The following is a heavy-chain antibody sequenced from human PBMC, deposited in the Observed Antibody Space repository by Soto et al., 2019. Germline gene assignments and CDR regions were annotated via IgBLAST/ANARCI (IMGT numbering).Heavy chain of an antibody. CDR1: GFTFITYG. CDR2: ISAYNGDT. Sequence: QVQLVQSGAEVKKPGASVKVSCKASGFTFITYGFTWVRQAPGQGLEWMGWISAYNGDTHYAQKVQGRVTMTTVTTRSTGYMELRSLTSDDTAVYYCARKAMGAPVDQWGQGTLVIVSS. D-gene: IGHD5-18*01. J-gene: IGHJ4*02. V-gene: IGHV1-18*01. CDR3: ARKAMGAPVDQ.